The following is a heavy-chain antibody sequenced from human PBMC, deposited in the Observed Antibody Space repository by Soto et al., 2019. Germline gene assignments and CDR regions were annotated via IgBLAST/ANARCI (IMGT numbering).Heavy chain of an antibody. CDR1: GFTFKNYG. V-gene: IGHV3-33*01. CDR2: IWYDGSNK. Sequence: QVQLVQSGGGVVQPGTSLRLSCAASGFTFKNYGMHWVRQAPGKGLEWVAVIWYDGSNKYYADAVKGRFTISRDDSKNTLYVQMNFVRVEDTAMYCCARDEGVVSVGLDHWGQGTLVTVSS. D-gene: IGHD2-2*01. J-gene: IGHJ4*02. CDR3: ARDEGVVSVGLDH.